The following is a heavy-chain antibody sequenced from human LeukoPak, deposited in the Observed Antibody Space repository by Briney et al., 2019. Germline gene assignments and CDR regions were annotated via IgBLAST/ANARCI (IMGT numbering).Heavy chain of an antibody. CDR3: AKGFSRYGDFDY. V-gene: IGHV3-23*01. CDR1: GFTLSSYA. CDR2: ISGSGSST. Sequence: PGGSLRLSCAASGFTLSSYAMSWVRQAPGRGLEWVSTISGSGSSTYYADSVKGRFTISRDNSKNTLYLQMNSLRAEDTAVYYCAKGFSRYGDFDYWGQGALVTVSS. D-gene: IGHD4-17*01. J-gene: IGHJ4*02.